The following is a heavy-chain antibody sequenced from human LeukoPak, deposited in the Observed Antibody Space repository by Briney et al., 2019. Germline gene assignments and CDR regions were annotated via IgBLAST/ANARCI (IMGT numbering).Heavy chain of an antibody. J-gene: IGHJ5*02. CDR1: GGSISSSSYY. Sequence: SETLSLTCTVSGGSISSSSYYGGWIRQPPGKGLEWIGRIYYSGSTYYNPSLKGRVPISVDTSKNQFSLKLSSVTAADTAVYYCARRARRSPLAPNWCDPWGQGNLVTVSS. D-gene: IGHD1-26*01. CDR2: IYYSGST. CDR3: ARRARRSPLAPNWCDP. V-gene: IGHV4-39*01.